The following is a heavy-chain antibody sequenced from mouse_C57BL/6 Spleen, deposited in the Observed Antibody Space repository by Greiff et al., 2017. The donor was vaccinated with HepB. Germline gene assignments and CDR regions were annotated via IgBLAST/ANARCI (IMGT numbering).Heavy chain of an antibody. Sequence: EVKVVESGEGLVKPGGSLKLSCAASGFTFSSYAMSWVRQTPEKRLEWVAYISSGGDYIYYADTVKGRFTISRDNARNTLYLQMSSLKSEDTAMYYCTRPHYYGSSYGGFAYWGQGTLVTVSA. J-gene: IGHJ3*01. CDR1: GFTFSSYA. V-gene: IGHV5-9-1*02. CDR2: ISSGGDYI. D-gene: IGHD1-1*01. CDR3: TRPHYYGSSYGGFAY.